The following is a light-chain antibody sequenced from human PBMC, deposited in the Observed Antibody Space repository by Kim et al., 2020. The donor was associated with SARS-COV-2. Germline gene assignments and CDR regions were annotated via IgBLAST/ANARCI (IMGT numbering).Light chain of an antibody. Sequence: EIVMTQSPVTLSVSPGERATLSCRAGQSVSSNLAWYQQKPGQAPRLLIYGASTRATGIPARFSGSGSGTEFTLTISSLQSEDFAVYYCQQYNNWPPYTFGQGTKLEI. V-gene: IGKV3-15*01. CDR3: QQYNNWPPYT. J-gene: IGKJ2*01. CDR1: QSVSSN. CDR2: GAS.